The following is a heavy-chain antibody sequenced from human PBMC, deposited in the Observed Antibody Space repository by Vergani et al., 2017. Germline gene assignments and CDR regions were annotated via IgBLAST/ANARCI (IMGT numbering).Heavy chain of an antibody. CDR2: IDPNGNV. CDR1: GCSMSDFY. D-gene: IGHD1-1*01. V-gene: IGHV4-4*07. J-gene: IGHJ5*02. Sequence: QVHLQESGPGVVKPSDTLSLTCTVSGCSMSDFYWTWIRQPAGRGLEWIGRIDPNGNVNYNESLRSRLTMSIDTSRSQFSLSSNSVTAADTAVSYCARGNCVVNCPKYNWLAPWGRGILVTVSS. CDR3: ARGNCVVNCPKYNWLAP.